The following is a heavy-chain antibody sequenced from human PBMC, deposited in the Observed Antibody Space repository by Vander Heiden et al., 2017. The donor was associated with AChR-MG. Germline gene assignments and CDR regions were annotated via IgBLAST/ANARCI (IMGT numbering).Heavy chain of an antibody. V-gene: IGHV1-69*01. CDR2: RSSSLGTP. Sequence: QLVQSVSEVKKPGSPVKVSCTASGVSFSSTAISWLRPARGRGPERNAGRSSSLGTPNDAERTQDKVTITADESTSTAYMELTSLTSEDSAGYYCAGQEGLEAVPPDYSYYYGRVVWGQGTTGTVSS. J-gene: IGHJ6*02. CDR3: AGQEGLEAVPPDYSYYYGRVV. CDR1: GVSFSSTA. D-gene: IGHD6-19*01.